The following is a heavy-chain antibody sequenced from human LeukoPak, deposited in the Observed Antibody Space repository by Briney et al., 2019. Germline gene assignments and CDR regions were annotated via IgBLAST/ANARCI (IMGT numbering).Heavy chain of an antibody. CDR2: ISGSGGST. Sequence: GGSLRLSCAASGFTFSSYAMSWVRQAPGKGLEWVSAISGSGGSTYYAGSVKGRFTISRDNSKNTLYLQMNSLRAEDTAVYYCAKDVRPAQNYFDYWGQGTLVAVSS. CDR3: AKDVRPAQNYFDY. V-gene: IGHV3-23*01. CDR1: GFTFSSYA. J-gene: IGHJ4*02.